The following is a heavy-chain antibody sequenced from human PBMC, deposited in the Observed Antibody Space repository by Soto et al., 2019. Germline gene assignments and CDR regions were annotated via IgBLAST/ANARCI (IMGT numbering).Heavy chain of an antibody. CDR1: GYTFISYY. Sequence: GASVKVSCKASGYTFISYYMHWVRQAPGQGLEWMGIINPSGGSTSYAQKFQGRVTMTRDTSTSTVYMELSSLRSEDTAVYYCARVAGPPLDAFDIWGQGTMVTVSS. J-gene: IGHJ3*02. CDR3: ARVAGPPLDAFDI. CDR2: INPSGGST. V-gene: IGHV1-46*01. D-gene: IGHD6-19*01.